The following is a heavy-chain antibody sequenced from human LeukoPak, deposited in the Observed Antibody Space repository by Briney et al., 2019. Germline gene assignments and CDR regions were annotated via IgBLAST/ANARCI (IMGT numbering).Heavy chain of an antibody. CDR1: GYTFTSYG. CDR3: ARAPFVVRGPFDY. J-gene: IGHJ4*02. D-gene: IGHD3-10*01. CDR2: INPSGGST. Sequence: RWASVKVSCKASGYTFTSYGISWVRQAPGQGLEWMGIINPSGGSTSYAQKFQGRVTMTRDTSTSTVYMELSSLRSEDTAVYYCARAPFVVRGPFDYWGQGTLVTVSS. V-gene: IGHV1-46*01.